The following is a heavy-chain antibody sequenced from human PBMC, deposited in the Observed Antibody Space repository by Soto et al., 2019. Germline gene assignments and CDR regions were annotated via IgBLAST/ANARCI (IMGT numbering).Heavy chain of an antibody. CDR1: GFTFSSYA. J-gene: IGHJ6*02. D-gene: IGHD3-10*01. CDR2: ISGSGGST. CDR3: AKALPRGSAYYYYGMDV. Sequence: GALRLSCAASGFTFSSYAMSWVRQAPGKGLEWVSAISGSGGSTYYADSVKGRFTISRDNSKNTLYLQMISLRAEDTAVFYCAKALPRGSAYYYYGMDVWGQGTTVTVSS. V-gene: IGHV3-23*01.